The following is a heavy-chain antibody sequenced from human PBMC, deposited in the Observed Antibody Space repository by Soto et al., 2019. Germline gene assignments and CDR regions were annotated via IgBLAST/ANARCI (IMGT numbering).Heavy chain of an antibody. CDR2: ISYDGSNK. D-gene: IGHD2-21*02. CDR1: GFTFSSYG. V-gene: IGHV3-30*18. J-gene: IGHJ4*02. Sequence: QVQQVESGGGVVQPGRSLRLSCAASGFTFSSYGMHWVRQAPGKGLEWVAVISYDGSNKYYADSVKGRFTISRDNSKNTLYLQMNSLRAEDTAVYYCAKLGGNSGGFDYWGQGTLVTVSS. CDR3: AKLGGNSGGFDY.